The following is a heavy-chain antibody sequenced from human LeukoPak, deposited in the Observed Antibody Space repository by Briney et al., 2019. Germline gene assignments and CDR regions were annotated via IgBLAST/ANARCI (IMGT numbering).Heavy chain of an antibody. Sequence: ASVKLSCKTSGYTFTSYAMHWVRQAPGQRLEWMGWINAGNGDTTYSQKFQGRVTITRDTSASTVYMELSSLRSEDTAIFYCARTRFGYYYYYDMDVWGQGTTVTVSS. D-gene: IGHD3-16*01. V-gene: IGHV1-3*01. CDR3: ARTRFGYYYYYDMDV. CDR1: GYTFTSYA. CDR2: INAGNGDT. J-gene: IGHJ6*02.